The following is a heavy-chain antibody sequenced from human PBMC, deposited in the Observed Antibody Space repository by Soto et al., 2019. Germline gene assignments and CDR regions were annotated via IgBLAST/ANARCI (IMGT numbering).Heavy chain of an antibody. Sequence: GSALRVSCAASGFTFSSYAMGWVRQAPGKGLEWVSAISGSGGSTYYADSVKGRFTISRDNSKNTLYLQMNSLRAEDTAVYYCAKVAVAGSSYYYYGMHVWGQGTTVPVS. D-gene: IGHD6-19*01. J-gene: IGHJ6*02. CDR2: ISGSGGST. CDR1: GFTFSSYA. V-gene: IGHV3-23*01. CDR3: AKVAVAGSSYYYYGMHV.